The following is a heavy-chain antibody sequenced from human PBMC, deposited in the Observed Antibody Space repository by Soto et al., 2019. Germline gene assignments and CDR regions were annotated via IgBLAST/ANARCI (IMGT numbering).Heavy chain of an antibody. D-gene: IGHD4-4*01. CDR2: INHSGST. J-gene: IGHJ5*02. CDR3: ARQAQRHATTVTTLAWFDWFDP. V-gene: IGHV4-34*01. Sequence: SETLSLTFGVYGGSFSAYYWTGIRQSPGKGLEWIGEINHSGSTNYNPSLKSRVTISVDTSKNQFSLKLSSVTAADTAVYYCARQAQRHATTVTTLAWFDWFDPWGQGTLVTVS. CDR1: GGSFSAYY.